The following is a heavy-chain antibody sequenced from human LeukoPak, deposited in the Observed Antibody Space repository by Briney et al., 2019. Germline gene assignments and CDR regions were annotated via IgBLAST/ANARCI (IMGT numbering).Heavy chain of an antibody. CDR1: GFTFSSYS. Sequence: GGSLRLSCAASGFTFSSYSMNWVRQAPGKGLEWVSSISSSSSYIYYADSVKGRFTISRDNAKNSLYLQMNSLRAEDTALYYCARAGLYNWNYEGTTYFDFWGQGTLVTVSA. CDR2: ISSSSSYI. J-gene: IGHJ4*02. D-gene: IGHD1-7*01. V-gene: IGHV3-21*04. CDR3: ARAGLYNWNYEGTTYFDF.